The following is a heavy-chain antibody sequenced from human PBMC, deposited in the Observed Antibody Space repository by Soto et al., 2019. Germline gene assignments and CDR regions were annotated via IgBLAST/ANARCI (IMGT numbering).Heavy chain of an antibody. CDR1: GFTFSDYY. D-gene: IGHD4-17*01. CDR2: ISSSSTYT. J-gene: IGHJ3*02. CDR3: ARVRGLLRSHDAFDI. Sequence: GGSLRLSCAASGFTFSDYYINWIRQAPGKGLEWVSYISSSSTYTSYADSVKGRFTISRDNAKNSLFLQMNSLRAEDTAVYYCARVRGLLRSHDAFDIWGQGTMVTVSS. V-gene: IGHV3-11*06.